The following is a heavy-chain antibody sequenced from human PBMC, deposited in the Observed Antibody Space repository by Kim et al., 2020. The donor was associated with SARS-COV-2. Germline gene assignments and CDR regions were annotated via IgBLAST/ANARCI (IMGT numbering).Heavy chain of an antibody. V-gene: IGHV4-39*01. CDR3: ARGIYGDYLTIYFDY. D-gene: IGHD4-17*01. J-gene: IGHJ4*02. Sequence: PPLRVRVTISVNTSKNQFSLKLSSVTAADTAVYYCARGIYGDYLTIYFDYWGQGTLVTVSS.